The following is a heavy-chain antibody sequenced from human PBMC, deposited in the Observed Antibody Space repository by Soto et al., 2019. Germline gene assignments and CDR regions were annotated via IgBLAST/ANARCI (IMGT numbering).Heavy chain of an antibody. Sequence: GGSLRLSCSASGFTFSMFSMHWVRQAPGKGLEYVSGISSNGDSTYYADSVKGRFTISRDNSKNTLYLQMSSLRAVDTAVYYCVHPRSTVQIPPTWGQGTLVTV. CDR2: ISSNGDST. CDR1: GFTFSMFS. J-gene: IGHJ5*02. CDR3: VHPRSTVQIPPT. D-gene: IGHD4-17*01. V-gene: IGHV3-64D*06.